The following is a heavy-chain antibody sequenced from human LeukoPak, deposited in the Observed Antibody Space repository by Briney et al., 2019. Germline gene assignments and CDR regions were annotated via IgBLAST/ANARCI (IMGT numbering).Heavy chain of an antibody. Sequence: GRSLRLSCAASGFTFSSYGMHWVRQAPGKGLEWVAVISYDGSNKYYADSVKGRFTISRDNSKNTLYLQMNSLRAEDTAVYYCAKGAGPLYYYYDSSGYYPSWGQGTLVTVSS. CDR1: GFTFSSYG. V-gene: IGHV3-30*18. CDR2: ISYDGSNK. J-gene: IGHJ4*02. D-gene: IGHD3-22*01. CDR3: AKGAGPLYYYYDSSGYYPS.